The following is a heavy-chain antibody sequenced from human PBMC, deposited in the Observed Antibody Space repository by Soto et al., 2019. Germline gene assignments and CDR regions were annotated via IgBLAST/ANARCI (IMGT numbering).Heavy chain of an antibody. CDR3: AKDRRVVTAPDDY. CDR2: ISGSGGST. D-gene: IGHD2-21*02. CDR1: GFSFRTYV. Sequence: GGSLRLSCAASGFSFRTYVMNWVRQPPGKGLEWVSTISGSGGSTYYADSVKGRFTISRDNSKNTLYLQMNSLRAEDTAVYYCAKDRRVVTAPDDYWGQGTPVTVSS. V-gene: IGHV3-23*01. J-gene: IGHJ4*02.